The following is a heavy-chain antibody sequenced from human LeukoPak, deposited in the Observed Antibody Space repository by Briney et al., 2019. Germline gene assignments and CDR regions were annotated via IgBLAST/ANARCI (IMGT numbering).Heavy chain of an antibody. V-gene: IGHV4-59*01. CDR3: AAALVVAGQTN. CDR1: GGSISSFY. CDR2: IDYSGST. D-gene: IGHD6-19*01. J-gene: IGHJ4*02. Sequence: PSETLSLTCTVSGGSISSFYWNWIRQFPGKGLEWIGYIDYSGSTKSNPSLKSRLTISIETSKNQFSLKLSSVTAADTAVYYCAAALVVAGQTNWGQGTLVTVSS.